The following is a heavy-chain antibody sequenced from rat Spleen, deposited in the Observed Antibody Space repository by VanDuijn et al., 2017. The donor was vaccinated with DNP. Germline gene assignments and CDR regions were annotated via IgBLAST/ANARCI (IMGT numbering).Heavy chain of an antibody. V-gene: IGHV1-43*01. J-gene: IGHJ1*01. CDR2: MNTGGGGT. CDR1: GYTLTSYY. CDR3: ARLGYISYISSYWFFDF. Sequence: QVQLQQSGAELAKPGSSVKISCKASGYTLTSYYIGWIKQTAGQGLELIGYMNTGGGGTGYNEKFKGKATLTVDKSSSTAFMQLSSLTPDDSAVYYCARLGYISYISSYWFFDFWGPGTMVTVSS. D-gene: IGHD1-2*01.